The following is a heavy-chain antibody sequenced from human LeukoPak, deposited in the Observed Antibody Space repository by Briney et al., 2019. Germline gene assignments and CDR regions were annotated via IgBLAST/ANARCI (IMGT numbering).Heavy chain of an antibody. CDR1: GFTFSTFA. V-gene: IGHV3-30*04. CDR2: ISYDGSNK. D-gene: IGHD6-13*01. J-gene: IGHJ5*02. CDR3: ARDSTIISSSWLNWFDP. Sequence: GGSLRLSCAASGFTFSTFAMIWVRQAPGKGLEWVALISYDGSNKYYADSVKGRFTISRDNSKSTLYLQMNSLRAEDTAVYYCARDSTIISSSWLNWFDPWGQGTLVTVSS.